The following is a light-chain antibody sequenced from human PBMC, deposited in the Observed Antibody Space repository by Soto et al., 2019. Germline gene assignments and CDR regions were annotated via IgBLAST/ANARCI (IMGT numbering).Light chain of an antibody. J-gene: IGKJ1*01. CDR1: QSVSSSY. CDR3: QQYCSSRWT. Sequence: EIVLTQSPGTLSLSPGERATLSCRASQSVSSSYLAWYQQKPGQAPRLLIYGAISRATGIPDRFSGSGSGTDFTLTISRLEPEDLAVYYCQQYCSSRWTFGHGTKVEIK. V-gene: IGKV3-20*01. CDR2: GAI.